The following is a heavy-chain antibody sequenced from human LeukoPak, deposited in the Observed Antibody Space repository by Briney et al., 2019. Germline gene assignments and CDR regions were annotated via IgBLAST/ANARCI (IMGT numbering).Heavy chain of an antibody. V-gene: IGHV3-21*01. CDR2: ISSSSSYI. J-gene: IGHJ4*02. CDR1: GFTFSSYS. CDR3: ARDVGYGDYVGY. D-gene: IGHD4-17*01. Sequence: KPGGSLRLSCAASGFTFSSYSMNWVRQAPGKGLEWVSSISSSSSYIYYADSVKGRFTISRDNAKNSLYLQMNSLRAEDTAVYHCARDVGYGDYVGYWGQGTLVTVSS.